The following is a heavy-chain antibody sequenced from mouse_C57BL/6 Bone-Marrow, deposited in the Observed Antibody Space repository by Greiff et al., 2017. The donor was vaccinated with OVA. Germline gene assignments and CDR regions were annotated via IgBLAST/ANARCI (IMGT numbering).Heavy chain of an antibody. CDR2: IRNKANNHAT. CDR3: TRIYYDPHWYFDV. CDR1: GFTFSDAW. Sequence: EVKLQESGGGLVQPGGSMKLSCAASGFTFSDAWMDWVRQSPEQGLEWVAEIRNKANNHATYYAESVKGRFTISRDDSKRIVYLQINSLRAEDTGIYYCTRIYYDPHWYFDVWGTGTTVTVSS. D-gene: IGHD2-4*01. J-gene: IGHJ1*03. V-gene: IGHV6-6*01.